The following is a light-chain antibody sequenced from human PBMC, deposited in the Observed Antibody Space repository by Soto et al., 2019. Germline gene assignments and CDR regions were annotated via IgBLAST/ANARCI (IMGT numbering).Light chain of an antibody. CDR2: GAY. J-gene: IGKJ4*01. CDR3: QKYKDCPLT. V-gene: IGKV3-15*01. CDR1: QRVGTK. Sequence: ERVLAQYPAILSVTPGEXAXXYCTARQRVGTKSAWHKHNAAQVTRLLMYGAYTRATGVTARFSGSGPGAEFTLTIFTLPSEDFAVYHRQKYKDCPLTCGGGTKVDI.